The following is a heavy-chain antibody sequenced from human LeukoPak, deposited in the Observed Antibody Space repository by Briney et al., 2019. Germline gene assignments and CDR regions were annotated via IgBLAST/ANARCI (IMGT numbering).Heavy chain of an antibody. CDR1: GFTFSSYS. D-gene: IGHD3-22*01. CDR3: ARDHHRRLYDSQARDTFDI. V-gene: IGHV3-48*01. Sequence: PGGSQRLSCAASGFTFSSYSMNWVRQAPGKGLEWVSYISSSSGTIYYADSVKGRFTISRDSAKNSLYLQMNSLRAEDTAVYYCARDHHRRLYDSQARDTFDIWGQGTMVTVSS. J-gene: IGHJ3*02. CDR2: ISSSSGTI.